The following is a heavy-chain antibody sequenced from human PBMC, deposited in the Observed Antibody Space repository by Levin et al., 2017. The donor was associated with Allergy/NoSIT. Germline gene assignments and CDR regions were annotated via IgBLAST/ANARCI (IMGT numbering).Heavy chain of an antibody. CDR2: IIPIFGTA. CDR3: AGPSGWPSNDAFDI. V-gene: IGHV1-69*06. Sequence: SVKVSCKASGGTFSSYAISWVRQAPGQGLEWMGGIIPIFGTANYAQKFQGRVTITADKSTSTAYMELSSLRSEDTAVYYCAGPSGWPSNDAFDIWGQGTMVTVSS. D-gene: IGHD6-19*01. CDR1: GGTFSSYA. J-gene: IGHJ3*02.